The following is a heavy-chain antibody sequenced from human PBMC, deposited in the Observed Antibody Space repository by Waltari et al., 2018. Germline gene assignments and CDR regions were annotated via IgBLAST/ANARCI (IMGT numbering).Heavy chain of an antibody. CDR3: TTDLRYCSGGSCFTRDY. CDR2: NKTRTGNGTR. Sequence: EVQLVESGGGLVKPGGSLRLSCVGSGFTFRDAWMNWVRQAPGKGVEGVCPNKTRTGNGTREHTATVESKFTNLRDDSKNTLYLQMNSLKTEDTAVYYCTTDLRYCSGGSCFTRDYWGQGTLVTVSS. CDR1: GFTFRDAW. J-gene: IGHJ4*02. D-gene: IGHD2-15*01. V-gene: IGHV3-15*01.